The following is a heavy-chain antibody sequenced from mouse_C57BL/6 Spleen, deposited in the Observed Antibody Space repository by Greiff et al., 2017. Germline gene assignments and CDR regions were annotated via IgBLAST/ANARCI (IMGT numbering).Heavy chain of an antibody. J-gene: IGHJ1*03. D-gene: IGHD2-10*02. CDR2: INPNNGGT. CDR1: GYTFTDYN. Sequence: VHVKQSGPELVKPGASVKIPCKASGYTFTDYNMDWVKQSHGKSLEWIGDINPNNGGTIYNQKFKGKATLTVDKSSSTAYMELRSLTSEDTAVYYCARRYGIYWYFDVWGTGTTVTVSS. V-gene: IGHV1-18*01. CDR3: ARRYGIYWYFDV.